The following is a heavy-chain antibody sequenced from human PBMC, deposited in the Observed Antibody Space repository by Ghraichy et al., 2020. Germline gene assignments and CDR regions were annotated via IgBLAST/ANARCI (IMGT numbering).Heavy chain of an antibody. CDR2: IVPIFETT. V-gene: IGHV1-69*13. CDR3: ARAHSDYCSSGSYLPPNWFGP. D-gene: IGHD2-15*01. J-gene: IGHJ5*02. Sequence: SVKVSCKASGDTFKRHGISWVRQAPGQGLEWMGGIVPIFETTKYAQKFQGRLLITADESTSTVYMELNNLRSEDTAMYFCARAHSDYCSSGSYLPPNWFGPWGQGTLVTVSS. CDR1: GDTFKRHG.